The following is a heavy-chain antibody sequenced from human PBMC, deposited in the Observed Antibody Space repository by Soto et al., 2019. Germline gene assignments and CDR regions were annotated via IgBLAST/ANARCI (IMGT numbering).Heavy chain of an antibody. CDR3: ARASSVGVVRGVIYNDY. CDR1: GGSVSSGSYY. D-gene: IGHD3-10*01. J-gene: IGHJ4*02. V-gene: IGHV4-61*01. Sequence: ETLSLTCTVSGGSVSSGSYYWSWIRQPPGKGLEWIGYIYYSGSTNYNPSLKSRVTISVDTSKNQFSLKLSSVTAADTAVYYCARASSVGVVRGVIYNDYWGQGTLVTVSS. CDR2: IYYSGST.